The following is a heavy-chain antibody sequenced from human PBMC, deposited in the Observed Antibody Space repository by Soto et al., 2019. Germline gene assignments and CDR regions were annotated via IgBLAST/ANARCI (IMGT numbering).Heavy chain of an antibody. J-gene: IGHJ4*02. CDR3: ARYFLRGRFFDS. D-gene: IGHD3-10*01. V-gene: IGHV4-39*01. CDR2: LYCTGHT. Sequence: KPSETRSLTCSVSHGSCSSSYYWVCLRHAPGKGVEWLGNLYCTGHTYYNPSPKSRFALSXXXSXXXXSSPLTXLTAXHKAVYYCARYFLRGRFFDSWGQGTLVTVS. CDR1: HGSCSSSYY.